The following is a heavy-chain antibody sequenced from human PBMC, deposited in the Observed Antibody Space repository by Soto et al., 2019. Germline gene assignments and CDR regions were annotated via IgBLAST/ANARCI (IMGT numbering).Heavy chain of an antibody. CDR1: GYSFTSYW. CDR3: ARQRVCESSSCPGGGYYFDY. V-gene: IGHV5-10-1*01. J-gene: IGHJ4*02. D-gene: IGHD6-13*01. CDR2: IDPSDSYT. Sequence: PWESLKISCKGSGYSFTSYWISWVRQMPGKGLEWMGRIDPSDSYTNYSPSFQGHVTISADKSISTAYLQWSSLKASDTAMYCCARQRVCESSSCPGGGYYFDYWGQGTLVTVSS.